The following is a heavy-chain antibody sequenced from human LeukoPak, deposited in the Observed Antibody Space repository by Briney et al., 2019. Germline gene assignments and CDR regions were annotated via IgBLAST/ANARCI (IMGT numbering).Heavy chain of an antibody. J-gene: IGHJ4*02. CDR1: GFTFSSYV. Sequence: GGSLRLSCAASGFTFSSYVMHWVRQAPGKGLEWVAVISYDGSNKYYADSVKGRFTISRDNSKNTLYLQMNSLRAEDTAVYYCAGLHVDTAMANDYWGQGTLVTVSS. D-gene: IGHD5-18*01. V-gene: IGHV3-30*04. CDR2: ISYDGSNK. CDR3: AGLHVDTAMANDY.